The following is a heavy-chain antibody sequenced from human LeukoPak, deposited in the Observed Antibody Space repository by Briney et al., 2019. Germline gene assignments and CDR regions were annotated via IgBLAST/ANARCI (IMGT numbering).Heavy chain of an antibody. CDR1: GGSIRSYD. J-gene: IGHJ4*02. D-gene: IGHD1-26*01. CDR3: AKHTSSGTSFDN. CDR2: VYYSGST. V-gene: IGHV4-59*08. Sequence: SETLSLTCTVSGGSIRSYDWSWIRQPPGKGLEWIGYVYYSGSTKYNPSLKNRVTISVDTSKNQFSLRLSSVTAADTAMYYCAKHTSSGTSFDNWGQGTLVTVSS.